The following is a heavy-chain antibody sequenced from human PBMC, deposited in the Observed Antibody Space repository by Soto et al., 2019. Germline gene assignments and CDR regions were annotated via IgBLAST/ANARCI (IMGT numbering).Heavy chain of an antibody. Sequence: GASLRLSCVGSGFTFSSSWMHWVRQDAGRGPVWVSGIKADGSSKTYADSVKGRFTIARDNAKNTVFLQMTSLRVDDTAVYYCATAAQFNNGGNSGFDYWGQGT. D-gene: IGHD2-21*02. CDR2: IKADGSSK. CDR3: ATAAQFNNGGNSGFDY. CDR1: GFTFSSSW. V-gene: IGHV3-74*01. J-gene: IGHJ4*02.